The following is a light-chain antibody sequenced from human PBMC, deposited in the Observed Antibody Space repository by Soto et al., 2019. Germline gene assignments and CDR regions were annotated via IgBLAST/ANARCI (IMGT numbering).Light chain of an antibody. V-gene: IGLV2-14*01. Sequence: QSLLTQPSPLSGSPGQSITISCPGSSNDIGGFNYVSWYQQLPGKAPKLMIYNVNNRPSGVSNRFSGSKSGNTASLTISGLQAEDEADYYCSSFTRSITYVFGVGTKVTVL. CDR1: SNDIGGFNY. CDR3: SSFTRSITYV. CDR2: NVN. J-gene: IGLJ1*01.